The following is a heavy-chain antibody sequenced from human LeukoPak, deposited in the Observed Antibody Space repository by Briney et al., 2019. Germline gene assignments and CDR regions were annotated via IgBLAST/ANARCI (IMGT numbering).Heavy chain of an antibody. CDR1: GFAFSSYA. CDR3: VKVSPTVGATYFDY. CDR2: ITNNGGTT. J-gene: IGHJ4*02. Sequence: GGSLRLSCSASGFAFSSYAMHWVRRAPGKGLEYLSGITNNGGTTYHADSVKGRFTISRDNSKNTLYFQMSSLRAEDTAVYYCVKVSPTVGATYFDYWGQGTLVTVSP. D-gene: IGHD1-26*01. V-gene: IGHV3-64D*06.